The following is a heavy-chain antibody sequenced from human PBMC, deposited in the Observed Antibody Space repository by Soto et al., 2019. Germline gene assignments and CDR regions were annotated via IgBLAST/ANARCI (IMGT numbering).Heavy chain of an antibody. J-gene: IGHJ3*02. CDR3: ATLAGQNGFDI. V-gene: IGHV3-33*01. CDR2: IWYDGSQK. D-gene: IGHD6-19*01. CDR1: GFTFSSYG. Sequence: QVQLVESGGGVVQPGRSLRLSCVTSGFTFSSYGLHWVRQAPGKGLEWLAVIWYDGSQKYYADSVKGRFTISRDNSRSTLALQMDRLKGEDTAVYYSATLAGQNGFDIWGQGTMVTVSS.